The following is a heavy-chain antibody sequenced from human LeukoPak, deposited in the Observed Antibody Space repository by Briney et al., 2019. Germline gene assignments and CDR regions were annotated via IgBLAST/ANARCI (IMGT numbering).Heavy chain of an antibody. CDR3: AREAGYSSGWFIGHY. J-gene: IGHJ4*02. D-gene: IGHD6-19*01. V-gene: IGHV1-69*13. Sequence: SVKVSCKASGGTFSSYAISWVRQAPGQVLEWMGGIIPIFGTANYAQKFQGRVTITADESTSTAYMELSSLRSEDTAVYYCAREAGYSSGWFIGHYWGQGTLVTVSS. CDR2: IIPIFGTA. CDR1: GGTFSSYA.